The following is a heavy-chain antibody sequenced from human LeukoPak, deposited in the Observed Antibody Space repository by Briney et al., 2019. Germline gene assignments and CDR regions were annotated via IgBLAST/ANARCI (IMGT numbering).Heavy chain of an antibody. D-gene: IGHD5-18*01. Sequence: GGSLRLSCAASGFTFSSYSMKWVRQAPGKGLEWVSYISSSSSTIYYADSVKGRFTISRDNAKNSLYLQMNGLRAEDTAVYYCAVGEGYSIDYWGQGTLVTVSS. V-gene: IGHV3-48*04. CDR2: ISSSSSTI. J-gene: IGHJ4*02. CDR1: GFTFSSYS. CDR3: AVGEGYSIDY.